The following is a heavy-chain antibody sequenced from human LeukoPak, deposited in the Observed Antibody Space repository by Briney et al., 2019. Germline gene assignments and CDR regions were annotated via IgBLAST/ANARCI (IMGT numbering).Heavy chain of an antibody. J-gene: IGHJ4*02. CDR3: AKDTPYDFWSGYSPYYFDY. CDR2: ISGSGGST. Sequence: GGSLRLSCAASGFTFSSYAMSWVRQAPGKGLEWASAISGSGGSTYYADSVKGRFTISRDNSKNTLYLQMNSLRAEDTAVYYCAKDTPYDFWSGYSPYYFDYWGQGTLVTVSS. CDR1: GFTFSSYA. V-gene: IGHV3-23*01. D-gene: IGHD3-3*01.